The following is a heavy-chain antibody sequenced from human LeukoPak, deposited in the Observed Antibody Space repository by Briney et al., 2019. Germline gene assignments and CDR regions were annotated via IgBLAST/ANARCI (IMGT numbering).Heavy chain of an antibody. CDR1: GGSIGSHY. V-gene: IGHV4-59*11. CDR2: VYDIGST. D-gene: IGHD3-16*01. Sequence: SETLSLTCTVSGGSIGSHYWTWIRQTPGKGLEWIGYVYDIGSTKYNPSLKSRVTISVDTSKNQFSLRLSSVTAADTAVYYCARGGVLKSVNYWGQGTLVAVSS. CDR3: ARGGVLKSVNY. J-gene: IGHJ4*02.